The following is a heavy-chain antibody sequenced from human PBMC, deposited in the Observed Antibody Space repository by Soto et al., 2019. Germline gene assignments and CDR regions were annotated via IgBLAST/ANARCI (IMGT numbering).Heavy chain of an antibody. Sequence: ASVKVSCKASGYTLTSYYMHWVRQAPGQGLEWMGIINPSGGSTSYAQKFQGRVTMTRVTSTSTVYMELSSLRSEDTAVYYCARALNLWFGEFLLVDYWGQGTLVTVSS. CDR3: ARALNLWFGEFLLVDY. V-gene: IGHV1-46*01. D-gene: IGHD3-10*01. CDR1: GYTLTSYY. J-gene: IGHJ4*02. CDR2: INPSGGST.